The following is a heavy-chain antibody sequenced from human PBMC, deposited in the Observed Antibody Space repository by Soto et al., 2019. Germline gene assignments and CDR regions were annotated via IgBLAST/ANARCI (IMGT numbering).Heavy chain of an antibody. J-gene: IGHJ6*02. V-gene: IGHV3-15*07. CDR2: IKSKTDGGTT. CDR3: TTESALYYHGMDV. Sequence: PGGPLRLSCAASGFTFSNAWMNWVRQAPGKGLEWVGRIKSKTDGGTTDYAAPVKGRFTISRDDSKNTLYLQMNSLKTEDTAVYYCTTESALYYHGMDVWGQGTTVTVSS. D-gene: IGHD6-13*01. CDR1: GFTFSNAW.